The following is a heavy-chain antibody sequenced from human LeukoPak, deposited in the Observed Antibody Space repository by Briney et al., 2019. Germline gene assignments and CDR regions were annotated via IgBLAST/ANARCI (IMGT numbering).Heavy chain of an antibody. CDR3: AREGSGYDYNY. Sequence: GGSLRLSCAASGFTFSSYSMNWVRQAPGKGLEWVSSISSSSSYIYYADSVKGRFTISRDNAKNSLYLQMNSLRAEDTAVHYCAREGSGYDYNYWGQGTLVTVSS. V-gene: IGHV3-21*01. CDR2: ISSSSSYI. CDR1: GFTFSSYS. J-gene: IGHJ4*02. D-gene: IGHD5-12*01.